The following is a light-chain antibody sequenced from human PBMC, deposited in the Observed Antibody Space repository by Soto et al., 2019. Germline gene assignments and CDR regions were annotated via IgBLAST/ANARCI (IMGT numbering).Light chain of an antibody. CDR1: QSISQW. CDR2: EAS. J-gene: IGKJ1*01. Sequence: DIQMTQSPSTLSASVGDRVTIICRASQSISQWLAGYQQKPGQAPSLLIYEASSLIDGVPSRFSGSGSGTDFTLTTNSLQPDDCASYYFLHYRSLSRAFGQGTKV. V-gene: IGKV1-5*02. CDR3: LHYRSLSRA.